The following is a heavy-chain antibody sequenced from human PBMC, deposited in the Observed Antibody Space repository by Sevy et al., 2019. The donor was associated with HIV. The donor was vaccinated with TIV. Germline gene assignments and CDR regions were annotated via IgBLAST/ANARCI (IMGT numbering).Heavy chain of an antibody. J-gene: IGHJ4*01. Sequence: GGSLRLSCAASGFAFSTHAMHWVRQAPGKGLEWVAVISYEGTETFYAASVDGRFTISRDNSKNMLSLQINSLRPEDTAVYYCARDGGNSVKWYPLYWGHGTLVTVSS. CDR3: ARDGGNSVKWYPLY. D-gene: IGHD2-2*01. CDR2: ISYEGTET. V-gene: IGHV3-30-3*01. CDR1: GFAFSTHA.